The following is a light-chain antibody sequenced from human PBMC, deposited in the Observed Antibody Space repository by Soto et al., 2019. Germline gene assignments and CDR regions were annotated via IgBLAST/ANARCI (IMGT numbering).Light chain of an antibody. CDR2: KAS. J-gene: IGKJ1*01. CDR1: QGVSYH. CDR3: QHYNSYSEA. Sequence: DLQMTQSPSSLSASVGDRVTITCRASQGVSYHVAWYQQKTGKAPKILIYKASTLKSGVPSRFRGSGSGTEFTLTLSRLQPDDFETYYCQHYNSYSEAFGQGTKVDIK. V-gene: IGKV1-5*03.